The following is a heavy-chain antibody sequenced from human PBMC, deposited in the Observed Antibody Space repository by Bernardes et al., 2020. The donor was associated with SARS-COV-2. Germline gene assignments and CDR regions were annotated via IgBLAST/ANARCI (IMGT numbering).Heavy chain of an antibody. CDR1: GFTFSSYA. CDR2: ISYDGGNK. CDR3: ARGRRGLSYGLPEFDY. D-gene: IGHD3-16*01. J-gene: IGHJ4*02. V-gene: IGHV3-30*04. Sequence: GGSLRLSCAASGFTFSSYAMHWVRQAPGKGLEWVAVISYDGGNKYYADSVKGRFTISRDNSKNTYLQMNSLRVDDTAVYYCARGRRGLSYGLPEFDYWGQGTLVTVSS.